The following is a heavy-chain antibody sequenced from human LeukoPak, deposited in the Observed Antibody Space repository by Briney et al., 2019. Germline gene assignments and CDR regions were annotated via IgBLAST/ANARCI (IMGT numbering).Heavy chain of an antibody. Sequence: GASVKVSCKASGYTFTSYGISWVRQAPGQGLEWMGWISAYNGNTNYAQKLQGRVTMTTDTSTSTAYMELRSLRSDDTAVYYCAQSYYYDSSGSFDHWGQGTLVTVSS. CDR3: AQSYYYDSSGSFDH. V-gene: IGHV1-18*01. CDR2: ISAYNGNT. D-gene: IGHD3-22*01. CDR1: GYTFTSYG. J-gene: IGHJ4*02.